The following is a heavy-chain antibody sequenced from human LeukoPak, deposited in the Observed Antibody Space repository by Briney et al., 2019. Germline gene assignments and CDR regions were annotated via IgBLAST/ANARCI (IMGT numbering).Heavy chain of an antibody. D-gene: IGHD3-9*01. J-gene: IGHJ4*02. Sequence: ASVKVSCKASAGTFSSYAISWVRQAPGQGLEWMGIINPGGSVTTYAQNFQGRLTITRDTSTNTVYMELGSLTSEDTAVYYCARGALLPGYSALVGDYWGRGTLVTVSS. CDR2: INPGGSVT. CDR1: AGTFSSYA. V-gene: IGHV1-46*01. CDR3: ARGALLPGYSALVGDY.